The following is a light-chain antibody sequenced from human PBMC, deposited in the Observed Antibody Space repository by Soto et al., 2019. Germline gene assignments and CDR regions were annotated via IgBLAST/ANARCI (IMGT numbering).Light chain of an antibody. CDR3: QQYNNWPQWT. CDR1: QSVSSY. V-gene: IGKV3-15*01. Sequence: EIVLTQSPATLSLSPGERATLSFRASQSVSSYLAWYQQKPGQAPRLLIYGASTRATGIPARFSGSGSGTEFTLTISSLQSEDFAVYYCQQYNNWPQWTFGQGTKVDIK. CDR2: GAS. J-gene: IGKJ1*01.